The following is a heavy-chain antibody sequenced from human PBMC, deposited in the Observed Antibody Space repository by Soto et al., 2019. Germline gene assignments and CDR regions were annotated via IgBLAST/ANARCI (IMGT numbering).Heavy chain of an antibody. V-gene: IGHV3-30-3*01. CDR3: ARDDEGGSYCDLGY. CDR1: GFTFSNYI. CDR2: ILHDGNNK. D-gene: IGHD3-10*01. J-gene: IGHJ4*02. Sequence: QVQLVESGGGVVQPGRSLRLSCAVSGFTFSNYIMHWVRQAPGKGLEWVAIILHDGNNKYYADSVKGRFTISRDNSKNTLYLQMNSLRTEDTAIYYCARDDEGGSYCDLGYWGQGTLVTVSS.